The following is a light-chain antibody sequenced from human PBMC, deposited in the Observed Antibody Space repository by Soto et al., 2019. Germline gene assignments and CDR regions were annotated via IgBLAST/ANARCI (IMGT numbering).Light chain of an antibody. CDR2: KVS. CDR3: MQGTQWPRT. CDR1: QSLVNSDGNTY. J-gene: IGKJ1*01. V-gene: IGKV2-30*01. Sequence: VMTQSPLSLPVTLGQPASISCRSSQSLVNSDGNTYLNWFQQRPGQSPRRLIYKVSNRDSGVQDRFSGSGSGTDFTLKISRVEAEDVGVYYCMQGTQWPRTFGQGTKVEI.